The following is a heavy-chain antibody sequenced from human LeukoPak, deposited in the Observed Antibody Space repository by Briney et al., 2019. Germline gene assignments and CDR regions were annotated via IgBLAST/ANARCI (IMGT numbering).Heavy chain of an antibody. CDR2: ISTSGSHT. Sequence: GGSLRLSCAASGFTFSDYYMSWIRQAPGKGREWVSYISTSGSHTNYADSVKGRFTISRDNAKSSLYLQMNSLRAEDTAVYYCARHLGGDSVHFDYWGQGTLVTVSS. V-gene: IGHV3-11*03. CDR1: GFTFSDYY. J-gene: IGHJ4*02. D-gene: IGHD3-16*01. CDR3: ARHLGGDSVHFDY.